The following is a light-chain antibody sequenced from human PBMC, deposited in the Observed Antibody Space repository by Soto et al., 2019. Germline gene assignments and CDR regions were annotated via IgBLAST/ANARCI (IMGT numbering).Light chain of an antibody. J-gene: IGKJ2*01. V-gene: IGKV3-15*01. CDR1: QSVSSN. CDR3: QQYNNWQT. Sequence: EIVMTQSPATLSVSPGERATLSCRASQSVSSNLAWYQQKPGQAPRLLIYGASTRATGIPARFSGSGSGTEVPLTLRSLQSEDFAVYYCQQYNNWQTFGQGTKLEI. CDR2: GAS.